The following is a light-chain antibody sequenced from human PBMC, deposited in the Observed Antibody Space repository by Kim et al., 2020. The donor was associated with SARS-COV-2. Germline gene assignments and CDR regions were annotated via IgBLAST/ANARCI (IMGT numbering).Light chain of an antibody. CDR3: SSYAGNNNLV. J-gene: IGLJ2*01. CDR2: EDN. CDR1: SSDVGGYNY. Sequence: QSALTQPPSASGSPGHSVAISCTGTSSDVGGYNYVSWYQQYPGKAPKLMIYEDNKRPSGVPDRFSGSKSGNTASLTVSGLQAEDEADYYCSSYAGNNNLVFGGGTKLTVL. V-gene: IGLV2-8*01.